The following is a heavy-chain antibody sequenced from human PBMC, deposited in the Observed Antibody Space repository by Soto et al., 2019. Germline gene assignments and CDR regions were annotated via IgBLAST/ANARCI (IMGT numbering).Heavy chain of an antibody. CDR3: AADKSSRGHDCSGGSCYSYYYYGMDV. D-gene: IGHD2-15*01. Sequence: SVKVSCKASGFTFTSSAVQWVRQARGQRLEWIGWIVVGSGNTNYAQKFQERVTITRDMSTSTAYMELSSLRSGDTAVYYCAADKSSRGHDCSGGSCYSYYYYGMDVWGQGTTVTVSS. CDR1: GFTFTSSA. CDR2: IVVGSGNT. J-gene: IGHJ6*02. V-gene: IGHV1-58*01.